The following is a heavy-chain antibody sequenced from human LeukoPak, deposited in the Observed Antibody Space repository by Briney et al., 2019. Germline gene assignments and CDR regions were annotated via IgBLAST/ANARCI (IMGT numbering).Heavy chain of an antibody. V-gene: IGHV1-69*13. CDR3: ARGGPRITMVRGVITPYYFDY. Sequence: SVKVSCKASGGTFSSYAISWVRQAPGQGLEWMGGIIPIFGTANYAQKFQGRVTITADESTSTAYMELSSLRSEDTAVYYCARGGPRITMVRGVITPYYFDYWGQGTLVTVSS. D-gene: IGHD3-10*01. CDR2: IIPIFGTA. CDR1: GGTFSSYA. J-gene: IGHJ4*02.